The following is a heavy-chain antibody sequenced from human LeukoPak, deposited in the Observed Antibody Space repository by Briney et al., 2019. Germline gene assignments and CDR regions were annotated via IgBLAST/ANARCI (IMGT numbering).Heavy chain of an antibody. V-gene: IGHV3-30*02. Sequence: GGSLRLSCATSGFTFSTYDMHWVRQAPGKGLEWVAFGRYDGSNKNYADSVQGRFTISRDNSKNTLYLHMTSLRAEDTAVYYCVKRPPGSGLDYWGQGTLVTVSS. CDR1: GFTFSTYD. D-gene: IGHD3-10*01. CDR2: GRYDGSNK. J-gene: IGHJ4*02. CDR3: VKRPPGSGLDY.